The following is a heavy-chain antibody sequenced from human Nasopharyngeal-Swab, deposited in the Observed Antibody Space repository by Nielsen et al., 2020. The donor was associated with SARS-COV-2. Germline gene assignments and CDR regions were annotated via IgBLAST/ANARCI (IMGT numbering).Heavy chain of an antibody. V-gene: IGHV3-23*01. J-gene: IGHJ4*02. D-gene: IGHD6-19*01. CDR1: GFTFSNYA. CDR2: LSASGADT. CDR3: AEELSVAGTSSDY. Sequence: GGSLRLSCAASGFTFSNYAMSWVRQAPGKGLEWVSTLSASGADTYYADSAKGRFTISRDNSKNTVFLQMNGLRVDDTGVYFCAEELSVAGTSSDYWGQGTLVTVSS.